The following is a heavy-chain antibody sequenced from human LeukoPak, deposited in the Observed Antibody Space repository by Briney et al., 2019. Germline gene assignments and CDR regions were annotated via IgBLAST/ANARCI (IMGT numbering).Heavy chain of an antibody. CDR3: ARGNRAAGGTDYFDY. V-gene: IGHV1-46*01. CDR1: GYIFTTYY. Sequence: ASVKVSCKASGYIFTTYYMHWVRQAPGQGLEWMGMINPDDDRTTYAQRFQGRVTMTRDMSTGTVYMGLSSLRSEDTAVFYCARGNRAAGGTDYFDYWGQGTLVTVSS. CDR2: INPDDDRT. J-gene: IGHJ4*02. D-gene: IGHD6-13*01.